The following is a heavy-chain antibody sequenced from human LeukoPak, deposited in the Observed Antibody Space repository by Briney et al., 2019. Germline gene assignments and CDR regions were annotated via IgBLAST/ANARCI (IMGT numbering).Heavy chain of an antibody. D-gene: IGHD5-12*01. J-gene: IGHJ4*02. Sequence: GGSLRLSCAASRFIFSNYAMHWVRQAPGKGLEYVSAISSSGDNTYYGNSVRGRFTISRDNSKNTLFLQMGSLRDEDTAVYYCVREERGLAIDYWGQGTLVTVSS. V-gene: IGHV3-64*01. CDR1: RFIFSNYA. CDR3: VREERGLAIDY. CDR2: ISSSGDNT.